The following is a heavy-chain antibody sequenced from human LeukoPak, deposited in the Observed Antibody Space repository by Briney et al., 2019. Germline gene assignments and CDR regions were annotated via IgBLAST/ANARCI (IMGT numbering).Heavy chain of an antibody. V-gene: IGHV3-23*01. CDR2: IISSGGTT. J-gene: IGHJ4*02. Sequence: GGSLRLSCAAFGFTFTTYAMSWVRQAPGKGLEWVSVIISSGGTTYHADSVKGRSTISRDNSTNTVYLQMNGLRAEDTAIYYCAKHGEAYGDSKTDYWGQGTLVTVSS. CDR3: AKHGEAYGDSKTDY. CDR1: GFTFTTYA. D-gene: IGHD4-17*01.